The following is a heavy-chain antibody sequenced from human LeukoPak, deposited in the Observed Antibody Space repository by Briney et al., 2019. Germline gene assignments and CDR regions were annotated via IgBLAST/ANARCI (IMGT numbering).Heavy chain of an antibody. V-gene: IGHV3-33*01. J-gene: IGHJ4*02. Sequence: GGSLRLSCAASGFTFSSYGMHWVRQAPGKGLEWVAVIWYDGSNKYYADSVKGRFTISRDNSKNTLYLQMNSLRAGDTAVYYCARVNCGGDCYRYYFDYWGQGTLVTVSS. CDR3: ARVNCGGDCYRYYFDY. D-gene: IGHD2-21*02. CDR2: IWYDGSNK. CDR1: GFTFSSYG.